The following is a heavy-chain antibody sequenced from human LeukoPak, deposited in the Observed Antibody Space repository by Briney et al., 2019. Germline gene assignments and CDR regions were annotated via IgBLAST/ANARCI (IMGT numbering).Heavy chain of an antibody. D-gene: IGHD2-21*02. Sequence: ASVKVSCKASGYNFIAFYMHWVRQAPGQGLEWMGWINPNTGGTNYAQKFQGRVTMTRDTSISTAYLELNRLTSDDTAVYYCARDDRGIAFCADDCAWPWGQGTLVTVSS. CDR1: GYNFIAFY. CDR3: ARDDRGIAFCADDCAWP. CDR2: INPNTGGT. V-gene: IGHV1-2*02. J-gene: IGHJ5*02.